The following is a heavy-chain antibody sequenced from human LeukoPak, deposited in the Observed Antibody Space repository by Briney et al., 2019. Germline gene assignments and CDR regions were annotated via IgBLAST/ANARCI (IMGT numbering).Heavy chain of an antibody. J-gene: IGHJ4*02. CDR2: ISSSSSTI. CDR3: AIYRSIGAAGDLSDY. V-gene: IGHV3-48*02. D-gene: IGHD6-13*01. CDR1: GFTFSGYS. Sequence: GGSLRLSCAASGFTFSGYSMNWVRQAPGKGLEWVSYISSSSSTIYYADSVKGRFTISRDNAKNSLYLQMNSLRDEDTAVYYCAIYRSIGAAGDLSDYWGQGTLVTVSS.